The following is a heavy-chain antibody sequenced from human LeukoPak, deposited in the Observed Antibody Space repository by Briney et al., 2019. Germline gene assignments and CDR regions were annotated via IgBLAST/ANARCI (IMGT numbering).Heavy chain of an antibody. Sequence: SETLSLTRTVSGGSISSSSYYWGWIRQPPGKGLEWIGSIYYSGSTNYNPSLKSRVTISVDTSKNQFSLKLSSVTAADTAVYYCARSPVVQLGLYYYYYMDIWGKGTTVTASS. CDR3: ARSPVVQLGLYYYYYMDI. CDR1: GGSISSSSYY. CDR2: IYYSGST. J-gene: IGHJ6*03. V-gene: IGHV4-39*07. D-gene: IGHD6-6*01.